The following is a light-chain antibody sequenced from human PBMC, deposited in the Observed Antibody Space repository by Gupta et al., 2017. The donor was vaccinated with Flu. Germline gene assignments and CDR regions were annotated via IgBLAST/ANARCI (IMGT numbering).Light chain of an antibody. CDR2: AAS. CDR3: QQSHRSPLT. CDR1: LSITKY. Sequence: DIQMTQSPSSLSASIGDRVTITCRASLSITKYLSWYQHQPGKAPKLLIYAASTLQSGVPPRFSGSGFGKEFILNISRLQPEDVATYYCQQSHRSPLTFGRGTKVEIK. J-gene: IGKJ4*01. V-gene: IGKV1-39*01.